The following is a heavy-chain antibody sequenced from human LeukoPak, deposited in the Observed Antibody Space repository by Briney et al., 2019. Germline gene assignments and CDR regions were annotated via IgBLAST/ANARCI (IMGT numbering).Heavy chain of an antibody. Sequence: SVKVSCKASGGTFSSYAISWVRQAPGQGLEWMGGIIPIFGTANYAQKFQGRVTITADESTSTAYMELSSLRSEDTAVYCCVFLIDHYYYGMDVWGQGTTVTVSS. V-gene: IGHV1-69*13. D-gene: IGHD3-10*02. CDR3: VFLIDHYYYGMDV. CDR1: GGTFSSYA. J-gene: IGHJ6*02. CDR2: IIPIFGTA.